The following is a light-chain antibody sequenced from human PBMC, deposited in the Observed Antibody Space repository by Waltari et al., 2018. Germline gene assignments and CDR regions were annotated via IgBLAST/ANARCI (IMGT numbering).Light chain of an antibody. CDR1: QSVSSN. CDR2: GAS. J-gene: IGKJ1*01. CDR3: QQYNNWPSWT. Sequence: EIVMTQSPATLSVSPGERSTLSCRGSQSVSSNLAWYQQKPGQAPRLLIYGASTRATGIPARCSGSGSGTEFTLTISSLQSEDFAVYYCQQYNNWPSWTFGQGTKVEIK. V-gene: IGKV3-15*01.